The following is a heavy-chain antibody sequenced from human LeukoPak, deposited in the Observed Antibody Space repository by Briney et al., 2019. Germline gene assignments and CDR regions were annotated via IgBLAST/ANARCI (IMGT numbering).Heavy chain of an antibody. CDR1: GAPISRFY. V-gene: IGHV4-4*09. D-gene: IGHD6-19*01. J-gene: IGHJ4*02. CDR2: IYNGVPT. CDR3: VQTTGWPGFDY. Sequence: SETLSLICTTSGAPISRFYWSWVRQPPGMGLEWIGNIYNGVPTFFNPSLKSRVTLSVDTSKTQFSLQLTSVTAADTAVYYCVQTTGWPGFDYWGQGILVTVSS.